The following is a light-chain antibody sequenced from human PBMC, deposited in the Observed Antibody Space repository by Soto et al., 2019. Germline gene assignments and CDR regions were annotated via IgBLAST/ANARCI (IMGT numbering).Light chain of an antibody. CDR3: QHSYSTPWT. J-gene: IGKJ1*01. CDR2: WAS. CDR1: QSVLYNYNNKNY. Sequence: DIVMTQSPDSLAVSLGERATINCRSSQSVLYNYNNKNYLAWYQQRPGQPPRLLISWASTRESGVPDRFSGSGSGTDFTLTISSLQAEDVAVYYCQHSYSTPWTFGQGTKVEIK. V-gene: IGKV4-1*01.